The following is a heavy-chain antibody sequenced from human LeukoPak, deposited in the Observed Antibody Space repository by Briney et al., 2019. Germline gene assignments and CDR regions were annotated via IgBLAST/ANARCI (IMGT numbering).Heavy chain of an antibody. D-gene: IGHD3-3*01. CDR1: GFTFSTYE. V-gene: IGHV3-48*03. CDR2: ISSSGSTT. Sequence: PGGSLRLSCAASGFTFSTYEMNWVRQAPGKGLEWVSHISSSGSTTYYADSVKGRFTISRDNAKNSLYLQMNSLRAEDTAVYYCARRGGFDYWGQGTLVTVSS. J-gene: IGHJ4*02. CDR3: ARRGGFDY.